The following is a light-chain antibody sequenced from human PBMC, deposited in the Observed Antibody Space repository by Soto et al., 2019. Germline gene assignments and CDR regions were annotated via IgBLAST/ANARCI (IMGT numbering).Light chain of an antibody. J-gene: IGKJ2*01. CDR2: GAS. Sequence: EIVLTQSPGTLSLSPGERATLSCRASQSVSDSSLAWYHQKPGQAPRLLIYGASRRATGIPDTFSGSGSGTDFTLTISRLEPEDFAVYSCQHYRDSVYTFGPGTKLEVK. CDR1: QSVSDSS. CDR3: QHYRDSVYT. V-gene: IGKV3-20*01.